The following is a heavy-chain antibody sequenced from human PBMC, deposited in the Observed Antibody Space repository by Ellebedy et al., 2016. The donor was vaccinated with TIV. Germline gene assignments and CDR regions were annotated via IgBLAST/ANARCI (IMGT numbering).Heavy chain of an antibody. V-gene: IGHV1-8*01. CDR3: ATKHCTGGNCHHPTFDY. CDR2: MNPNSGHA. Sequence: ASVKVSCXASGYTFTSYEINWVRQAAGQGLEWMGWMNPNSGHAGYAQKFQGRVTMTSDTSISTAYMELNRLRSDDTAVYYCATKHCTGGNCHHPTFDYWGQGTLFTVSS. J-gene: IGHJ4*02. CDR1: GYTFTSYE. D-gene: IGHD2-8*02.